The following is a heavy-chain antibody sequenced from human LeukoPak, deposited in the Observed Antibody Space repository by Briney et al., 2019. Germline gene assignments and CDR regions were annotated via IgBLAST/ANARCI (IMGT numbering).Heavy chain of an antibody. V-gene: IGHV3-15*01. CDR1: GFTFSNAW. CDR2: IKSKTDGGTT. CDR3: TTDRLEQPARLRTLGYFQH. J-gene: IGHJ1*01. Sequence: GGSLRLSCAASGFTFSNAWMSWVRQAPGKGLEWVGRIKSKTDGGTTDYAAPVKGRFTISRDDSKNTLYLQMNGLKTEDTAVYYCTTDRLEQPARLRTLGYFQHWGQGTLVTVPS. D-gene: IGHD1/OR15-1a*01.